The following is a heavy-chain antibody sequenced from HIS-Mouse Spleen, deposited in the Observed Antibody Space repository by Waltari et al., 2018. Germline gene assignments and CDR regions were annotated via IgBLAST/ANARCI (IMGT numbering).Heavy chain of an antibody. Sequence: QVQLQQWGAGLLKPSETLSLTCAVYGGSFSGYYWSWIRQPPGKGREWIGEINHSGSTHYNPSLKSRVTISVDTSKNQFSLKLSSVTAADTAVYYCARGDCSSTSCYVDWGQGTLVTVSS. CDR3: ARGDCSSTSCYVD. V-gene: IGHV4-34*01. CDR2: INHSGST. J-gene: IGHJ4*02. D-gene: IGHD2-2*01. CDR1: GGSFSGYY.